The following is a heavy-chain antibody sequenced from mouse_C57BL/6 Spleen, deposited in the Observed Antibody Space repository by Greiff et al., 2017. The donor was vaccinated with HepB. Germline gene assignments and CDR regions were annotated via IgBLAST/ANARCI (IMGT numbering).Heavy chain of an antibody. V-gene: IGHV5-12*01. CDR1: GFTFSDYY. CDR3: ARDVNYDEGGYYYAMDY. D-gene: IGHD2-4*01. J-gene: IGHJ4*01. CDR2: ISNGGGST. Sequence: EVMLVESGGGLVQPGGSLKLSCAASGFTFSDYYMYWVRQTPEKRLEWVAYISNGGGSTYYPDTVKGRFTISRDNAKNTLYLQMSRLKSEDTAMYYCARDVNYDEGGYYYAMDYWGQGTSVTVSS.